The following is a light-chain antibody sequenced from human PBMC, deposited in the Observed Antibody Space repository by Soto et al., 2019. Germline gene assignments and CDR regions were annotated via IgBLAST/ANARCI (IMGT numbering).Light chain of an antibody. V-gene: IGKV1-5*01. Sequence: DIQMTQSPSTLSASVGDRVTITCRASQTISAWLAWYQQKPGKAPNLLIYDASTLKSGVPSRFSGSGSGTEFTLTISSLQPDDFATYYCQHYNAFSWAFGQGTK. J-gene: IGKJ1*01. CDR2: DAS. CDR1: QTISAW. CDR3: QHYNAFSWA.